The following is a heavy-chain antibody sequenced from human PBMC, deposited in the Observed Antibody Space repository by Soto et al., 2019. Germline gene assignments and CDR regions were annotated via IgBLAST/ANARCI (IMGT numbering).Heavy chain of an antibody. V-gene: IGHV1-69*04. CDR1: GGTFSSYT. Sequence: SVKVSCKASGGTFSSYTISWVRQAPGQGLEWMGRIIPILGIANYAQKFQGRVTITADKSTSTAYMELSSLRSEDTAVYYCARDSRPVLLWFGEKYYGMDVWGQGTTVTVSS. J-gene: IGHJ6*02. CDR2: IIPILGIA. D-gene: IGHD3-10*01. CDR3: ARDSRPVLLWFGEKYYGMDV.